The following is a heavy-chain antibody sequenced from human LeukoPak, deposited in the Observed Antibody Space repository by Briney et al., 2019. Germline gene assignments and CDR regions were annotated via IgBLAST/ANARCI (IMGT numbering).Heavy chain of an antibody. CDR1: GFTFSDYY. V-gene: IGHV3-11*01. CDR3: ARDGREVYYDSGGYPRYP. CDR2: ISSSGSTI. Sequence: GGSLRLSCAASGFTFSDYYMSWIRQAPGKGLEWVSYISSSGSTIYYADSVKGRFTISRDNAKNSLYLQMNSLRAEDTAVYYCARDGREVYYDSGGYPRYPWGQGTLVTVSS. D-gene: IGHD3-22*01. J-gene: IGHJ5*02.